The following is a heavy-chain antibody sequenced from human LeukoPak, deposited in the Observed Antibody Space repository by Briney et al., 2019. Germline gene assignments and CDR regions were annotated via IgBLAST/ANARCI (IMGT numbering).Heavy chain of an antibody. CDR3: ARVASSTSCYRCAFDI. Sequence: PSETLSLTCTVSGGSISSYYWSWIRQPPGKGLEWIGYIYYSGSTNYNPSLKSRVTISVDTSKNQFSLKLSSVTAADTAVYYCARVASSTSCYRCAFDIWGQGTMVTVSS. J-gene: IGHJ3*02. V-gene: IGHV4-59*01. CDR1: GGSISSYY. D-gene: IGHD2-2*02. CDR2: IYYSGST.